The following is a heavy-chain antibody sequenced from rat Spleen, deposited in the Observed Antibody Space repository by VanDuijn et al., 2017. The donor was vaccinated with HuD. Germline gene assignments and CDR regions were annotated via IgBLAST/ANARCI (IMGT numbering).Heavy chain of an antibody. CDR2: ISADGVNT. CDR3: AVAGYGY. D-gene: IGHD4-3*01. Sequence: EVQLVETGGGLVQPGRSLKLSCAASGFTFRKYWMYWVRQAPGKGLEWVSSISADGVNTYYPDSVKGRFTISIANSENTVYLQMNSLRSEDTATYYWAVAGYGYWGQGVMVTVSS. J-gene: IGHJ2*01. V-gene: IGHV5-58*01. CDR1: GFTFRKYW.